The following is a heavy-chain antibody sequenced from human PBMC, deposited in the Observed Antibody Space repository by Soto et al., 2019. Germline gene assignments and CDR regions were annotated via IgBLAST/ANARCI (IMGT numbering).Heavy chain of an antibody. CDR2: INHSGST. D-gene: IGHD2-2*01. V-gene: IGHV4-34*01. CDR3: ARGLGYCSSTSCRWDYYYYMDV. Sequence: SETLSLTCAVYGGSFSGYYWSWIRQPPGKGLEWIGEINHSGSTNYNPSLKSRVTISVDTSKNQFSLKLSSVTAADTAVYYCARGLGYCSSTSCRWDYYYYMDVWGKGTTVTVSS. CDR1: GGSFSGYY. J-gene: IGHJ6*03.